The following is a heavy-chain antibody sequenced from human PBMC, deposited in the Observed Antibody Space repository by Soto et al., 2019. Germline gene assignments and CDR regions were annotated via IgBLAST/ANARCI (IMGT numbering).Heavy chain of an antibody. CDR3: ARAIMYYDFWSGPRVAFDI. CDR2: IKQDGSEK. D-gene: IGHD3-3*01. V-gene: IGHV3-7*01. Sequence: PGGSLRLSCAASGFTFSSYGMSWVRQAPGKGLEWVANIKQDGSEKYYVDSVKGRFTISRDNAKNSLYLQMNSLRAEDTAVYYCARAIMYYDFWSGPRVAFDIWGQGTMVTVSS. J-gene: IGHJ3*02. CDR1: GFTFSSYG.